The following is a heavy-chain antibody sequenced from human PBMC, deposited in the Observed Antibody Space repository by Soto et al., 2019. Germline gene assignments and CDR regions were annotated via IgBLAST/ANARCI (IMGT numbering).Heavy chain of an antibody. CDR1: GFTFSSYS. Sequence: GGSLRLSCAASGFTFSSYSMNWVRQAPGKGLEWVSSISSSSSYIYYADSVKGRFTISRDNTKNSLYLQMNSLRAEDTAVYYCARGGGTMSARAATIYFYYCGQGSPVT. J-gene: IGHJ4*02. D-gene: IGHD3-10*02. CDR3: ARGGGTMSARAATIYFYY. V-gene: IGHV3-21*01. CDR2: ISSSSSYI.